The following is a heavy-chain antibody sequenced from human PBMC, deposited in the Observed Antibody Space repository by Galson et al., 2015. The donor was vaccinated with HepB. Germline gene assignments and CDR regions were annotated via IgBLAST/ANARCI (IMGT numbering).Heavy chain of an antibody. Sequence: SLRLSCAASGFIFSSYAMHWVRQAPGKGLEWVAVISYDGSNKYYTDSAKGRFTISRDNSKNTVYLQMNSLRPEDTAIYYCATSNPSVAIGEDWGQGTLVTVSS. D-gene: IGHD5-12*01. CDR2: ISYDGSNK. CDR3: ATSNPSVAIGED. CDR1: GFIFSSYA. V-gene: IGHV3-30*04. J-gene: IGHJ4*02.